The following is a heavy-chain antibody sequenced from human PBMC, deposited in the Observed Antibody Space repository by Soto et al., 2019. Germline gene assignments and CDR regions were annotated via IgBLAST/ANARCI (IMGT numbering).Heavy chain of an antibody. Sequence: EVQLFESGGGLVQPGGSLRLSCAASGFTFSTYAMSWVRQAPGKGLEWVSAISGTGGSTYYADSVKGRFTISRDNSKNTLYLQMNSLRAEDTAVYYCAKNWDTTSSSSSHWGQGTLVTVSS. CDR1: GFTFSTYA. J-gene: IGHJ4*02. CDR3: AKNWDTTSSSSSH. D-gene: IGHD6-6*01. V-gene: IGHV3-23*01. CDR2: ISGTGGST.